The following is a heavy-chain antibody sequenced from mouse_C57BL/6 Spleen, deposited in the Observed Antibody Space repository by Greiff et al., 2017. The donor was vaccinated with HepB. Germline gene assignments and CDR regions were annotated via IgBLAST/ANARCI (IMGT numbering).Heavy chain of an antibody. CDR2: IDPSDSET. J-gene: IGHJ1*03. V-gene: IGHV1-52*01. CDR3: ARRGSSPYWYFDV. Sequence: QVQLQQPGAELVRPGSSVKLSCKASGYTFTSYWMHWVKQRPIQGLEWIGNIDPSDSETHYNQKFKDKATLTVDKSSSTAYMPLSSLTSEDSAVYYCARRGSSPYWYFDVWGTGTTVTVSS. D-gene: IGHD1-1*01. CDR1: GYTFTSYW.